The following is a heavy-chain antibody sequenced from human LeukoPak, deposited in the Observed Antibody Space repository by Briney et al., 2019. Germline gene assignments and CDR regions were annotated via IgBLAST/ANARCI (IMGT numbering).Heavy chain of an antibody. D-gene: IGHD1-7*01. CDR1: GYTFPNYY. Sequence: ASVKVSCKASGYTFPNYYIHWVRQAPGQGLEWMGIINPSGGSTSYAQKFQGRVTMTRDTSTSTVYMELSSLRSEDTTVYYCARRITGTTWGFDYWGQGTLVTVSS. V-gene: IGHV1-46*01. CDR2: INPSGGST. J-gene: IGHJ4*02. CDR3: ARRITGTTWGFDY.